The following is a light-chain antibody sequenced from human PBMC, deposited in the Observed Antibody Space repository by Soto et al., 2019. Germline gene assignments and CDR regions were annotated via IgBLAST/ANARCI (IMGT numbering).Light chain of an antibody. V-gene: IGKV1-5*03. CDR2: KTS. Sequence: DIHMTQSPSTLSASVGDRATITCRASQSISIWLAWYQQKPGKAPNLMIYKTSSLATGVPSRFSGSGSGTEFTLTINSLQPDDFATYYCQHWNDYSWTFGQGTKVEVK. CDR3: QHWNDYSWT. CDR1: QSISIW. J-gene: IGKJ1*01.